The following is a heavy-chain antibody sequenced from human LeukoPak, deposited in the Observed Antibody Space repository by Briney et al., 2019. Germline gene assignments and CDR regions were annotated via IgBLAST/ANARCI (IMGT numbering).Heavy chain of an antibody. J-gene: IGHJ4*02. CDR3: ARTQKYYDLWSGMN. V-gene: IGHV3-11*04. CDR1: GFTFSDYY. CDR2: ISSSGSAD. Sequence: EGSLRLSCAATGFTFSDYYMSWLRQAPGKGLEWISYISSSGSADYYADSVQGRFTVSRDNAKSSLYLQMNSLRAEDTAVYYCARTQKYYDLWSGMNWGQGTLVTVSS. D-gene: IGHD3-3*01.